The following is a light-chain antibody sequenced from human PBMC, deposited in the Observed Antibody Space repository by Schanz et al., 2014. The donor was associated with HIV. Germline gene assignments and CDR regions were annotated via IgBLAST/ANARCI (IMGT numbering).Light chain of an antibody. Sequence: EIVLTQSPATLSLSPGERATLSCRASQSVSSNYLVWYQQKPGQAPRLLIYGASSRATGIPDRFSGSGSGTDFTLTISRLEPEDFAVYYCQQYEIWPPLTFGGGTRVE. J-gene: IGKJ4*01. V-gene: IGKV3-20*01. CDR2: GAS. CDR1: QSVSSNY. CDR3: QQYEIWPPLT.